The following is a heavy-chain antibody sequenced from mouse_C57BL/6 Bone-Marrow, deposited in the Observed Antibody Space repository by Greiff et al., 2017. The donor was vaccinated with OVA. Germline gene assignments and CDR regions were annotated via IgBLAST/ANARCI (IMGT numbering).Heavy chain of an antibody. CDR2: IYPGSGNI. CDR3: AGNKRYFDV. J-gene: IGHJ1*03. V-gene: IGHV1-76*01. Sequence: VKLMESGAELVRPGASVKLSCKASGYTFTDYYINWVKQRPGQGLEWIARIYPGSGNIYYNEKFKGKATLTAEKSSSTNYMQLSSLTSENYEVEMCAGNKRYFDVWGTGTTVTVSS. CDR1: GYTFTDYY.